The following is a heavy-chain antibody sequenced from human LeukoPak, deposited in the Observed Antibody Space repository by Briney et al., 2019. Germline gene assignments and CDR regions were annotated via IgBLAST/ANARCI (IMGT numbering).Heavy chain of an antibody. CDR1: GYTFTSYS. Sequence: ASVTVSCKASGYTFTSYSISWLRQAPGQGLEGLGFTSDYSGNTNYAQKLQGRVTMTTDTSTSTAYMELRSLRSDDTAVYYCARDPSRRLKQYYMDVWGKGTTVTVSS. CDR3: ARDPSRRLKQYYMDV. D-gene: IGHD1/OR15-1a*01. CDR2: TSDYSGNT. V-gene: IGHV1-18*01. J-gene: IGHJ6*03.